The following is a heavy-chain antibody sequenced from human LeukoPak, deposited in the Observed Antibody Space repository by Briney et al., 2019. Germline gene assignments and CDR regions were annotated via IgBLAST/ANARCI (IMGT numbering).Heavy chain of an antibody. J-gene: IGHJ4*02. D-gene: IGHD4-17*01. CDR2: IKQDGGQI. CDR3: ARLGARQMLEY. Sequence: GGSLRLSCAASEFTFSSYWMSWVRQAPGKGLEWVANIKQDGGQIYYLDSVKGRFTVSRGNAKNSLYLQMNSLRAEDTAVYYCARLGARQMLEYWGQGTLVTVSS. CDR1: EFTFSSYW. V-gene: IGHV3-7*01.